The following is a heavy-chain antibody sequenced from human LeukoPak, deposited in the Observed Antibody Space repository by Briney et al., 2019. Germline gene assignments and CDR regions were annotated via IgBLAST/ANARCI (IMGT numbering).Heavy chain of an antibody. CDR2: IRSKANSYAT. CDR3: ARGAVLGAFDI. V-gene: IGHV3-73*01. Sequence: AGGSLRLSCAASGFTFSGSAMHWVRQASGKGLEWVGRIRSKANSYATAYAASVKGRFTISRDDSKNTAYLQMNSLKTEDTAVYYCARGAVLGAFDIWGQGTMVTVSS. J-gene: IGHJ3*02. D-gene: IGHD7-27*01. CDR1: GFTFSGSA.